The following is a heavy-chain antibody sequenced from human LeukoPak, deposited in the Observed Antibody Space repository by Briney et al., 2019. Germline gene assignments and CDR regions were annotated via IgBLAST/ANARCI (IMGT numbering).Heavy chain of an antibody. J-gene: IGHJ6*02. CDR3: ARGGSVEITFGGVIVNAPGYGMDV. V-gene: IGHV1-69*04. CDR1: GGAFSSYA. D-gene: IGHD3-16*02. CDR2: IIPILGIA. Sequence: SVKVSCKASGGAFSSYAISWVRQAPGQGLEWMGRIIPILGIANYAQKFQGRVTITADKSTSTAYMELSSLRSEDTAVYHCARGGSVEITFGGVIVNAPGYGMDVWGQGTTVTVSS.